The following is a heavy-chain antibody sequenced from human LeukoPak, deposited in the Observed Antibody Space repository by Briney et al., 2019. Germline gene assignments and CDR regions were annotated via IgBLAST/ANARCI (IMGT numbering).Heavy chain of an antibody. D-gene: IGHD6-19*01. Sequence: GGSLRLSCAASEFTFSSYWMHWVRQAPGKGLEWVSYISSSSSYIYYADSVKGRFTISRDNAKNSLYLQMNSLRAEDTAVYYCARATIIAVAGIGAHDAFDIWGQGTMVTVSS. CDR1: EFTFSSYW. J-gene: IGHJ3*02. CDR2: ISSSSSYI. V-gene: IGHV3-21*05. CDR3: ARATIIAVAGIGAHDAFDI.